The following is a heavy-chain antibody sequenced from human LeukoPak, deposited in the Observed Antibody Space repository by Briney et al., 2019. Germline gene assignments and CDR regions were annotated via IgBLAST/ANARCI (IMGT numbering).Heavy chain of an antibody. J-gene: IGHJ6*03. D-gene: IGHD3-3*01. Sequence: GASVEVSCKASGYTFTSYGISWVRQAPGQGLEWMGWISAYNGNTNYAQKLQGRVTMTTDTSTSTAYMELRSLRSDDTAVYYCARDPATLDFWSGQGNMDVWGKGTTVTVSS. CDR3: ARDPATLDFWSGQGNMDV. CDR2: ISAYNGNT. V-gene: IGHV1-18*01. CDR1: GYTFTSYG.